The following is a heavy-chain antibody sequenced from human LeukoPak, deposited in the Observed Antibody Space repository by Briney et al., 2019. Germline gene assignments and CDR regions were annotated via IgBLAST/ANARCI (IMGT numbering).Heavy chain of an antibody. CDR1: GGSISSGSYY. D-gene: IGHD3-10*01. CDR2: IYTSGST. V-gene: IGHV4-61*02. CDR3: ARDRADYYYYYMDV. Sequence: MSSQTLSLTCTVSGGSISSGSYYWSWIRQPAGKGLEWIGRIYTSGSTNYNPSLKSRVTMSVDTSKNQFSLKLSSVTAADTAVYYCARDRADYYYYYMDVWGKGTTVTISS. J-gene: IGHJ6*03.